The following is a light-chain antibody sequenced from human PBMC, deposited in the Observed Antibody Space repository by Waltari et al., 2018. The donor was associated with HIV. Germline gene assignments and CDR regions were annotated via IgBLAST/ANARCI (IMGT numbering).Light chain of an antibody. CDR2: QDI. J-gene: IGLJ1*01. Sequence: SYELTQPPSVSVSPAQTATITCSGDKLGDNSVFWYQQKPGQSPVLVISQDIKRPSGIPERFSGSNSGNTATLTISGTQAMDEADYYCQAWDSSTAVFGTGTKVTVL. CDR3: QAWDSSTAV. CDR1: KLGDNS. V-gene: IGLV3-1*01.